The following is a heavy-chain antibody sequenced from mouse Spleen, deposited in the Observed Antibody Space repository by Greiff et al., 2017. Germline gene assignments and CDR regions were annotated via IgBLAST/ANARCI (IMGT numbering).Heavy chain of an antibody. CDR2: ISSGSSTI. CDR1: GFTFSDYG. Sequence: EVKVVESGGGLVKPGGSLKLSCAASGFTFSDYGMHWVRQAPEKGLEWVAYISSGSSTIYYADTVKGRFTISRDNAKNTLFLQMTSLRCEDTAMYYCATYGNFFYFDYWGQGTTLTVSS. V-gene: IGHV5-17*01. CDR3: ATYGNFFYFDY. J-gene: IGHJ2*01. D-gene: IGHD2-1*01.